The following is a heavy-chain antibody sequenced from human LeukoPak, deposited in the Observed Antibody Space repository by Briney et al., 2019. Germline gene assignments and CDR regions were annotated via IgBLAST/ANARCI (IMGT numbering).Heavy chain of an antibody. Sequence: GGCLRLSCAASGFTVSNNYMSWVRQTPGKGLEWVSLIYSGGSTYYADSVKGRFTISRDNSKNTLYLQMNSLRAEDTAVYSCRWKPKYWGQGPLVTVSS. CDR1: GFTVSNNY. J-gene: IGHJ4*02. CDR3: RWKPKY. D-gene: IGHD2-15*01. CDR2: IYSGGST. V-gene: IGHV3-66*01.